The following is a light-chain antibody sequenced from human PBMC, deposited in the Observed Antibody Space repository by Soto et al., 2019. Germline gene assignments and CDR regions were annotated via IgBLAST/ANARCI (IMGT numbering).Light chain of an antibody. CDR3: QNHENYRWT. CDR2: DAS. CDR1: QNSRDW. V-gene: IGKV1-5*01. Sequence: DIDLTRSPSCLCASVGDKLTISCRASQNSRDWVAWYQQKPGQAPKLLIYDASKLFPGVPSRFSGSGSGTDFTLTICGLQPDDFATYLSQNHENYRWTSGQGTKVAIK. J-gene: IGKJ1*01.